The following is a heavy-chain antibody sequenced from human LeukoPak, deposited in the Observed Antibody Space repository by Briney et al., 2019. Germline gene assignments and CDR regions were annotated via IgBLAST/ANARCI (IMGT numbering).Heavy chain of an antibody. Sequence: PSETLSLTCTVSGGSISNNDNYWGWIRQPPGKGLEWIGYIYYSGSTNYNPSLKSRVTISVDTSKNQFSLKLSSVTAADTAVYYCARGGWYPESFQHWGQGALVTVSS. D-gene: IGHD6-19*01. V-gene: IGHV4-61*08. CDR2: IYYSGST. CDR1: GGSISNNDNY. J-gene: IGHJ1*01. CDR3: ARGGWYPESFQH.